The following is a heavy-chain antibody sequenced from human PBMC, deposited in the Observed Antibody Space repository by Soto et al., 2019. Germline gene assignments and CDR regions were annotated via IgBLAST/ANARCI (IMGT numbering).Heavy chain of an antibody. D-gene: IGHD6-19*01. J-gene: IGHJ3*02. CDR2: ISYDGSNK. CDR3: AKGIDEYSSGWYGDAFDI. CDR1: GFTFSSYG. V-gene: IGHV3-30*18. Sequence: QVQLVESGGGVVQPGRSLRLSCAASGFTFSSYGMHWVRQAPGKGLEWVAVISYDGSNKYYADSVKGRFTISRDNSKNTLYLQMNSLRAEDTAVYYCAKGIDEYSSGWYGDAFDIWGQGTMVTVSS.